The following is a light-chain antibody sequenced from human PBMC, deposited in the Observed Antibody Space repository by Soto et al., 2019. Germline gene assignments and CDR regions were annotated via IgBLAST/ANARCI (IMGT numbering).Light chain of an antibody. CDR3: QSYDSSLRGYV. CDR1: SSNIGADYF. J-gene: IGLJ7*01. V-gene: IGLV1-40*01. Sequence: QSVLTQPPSVAGAPGQRVTISCTGNSSNIGADYFVHWYQQFPGAAPNLLIFDDTNRPSGVPDRFSGSKSGASASLAITGLQAEDEADYYCQSYDSSLRGYVFGSGTQLTVL. CDR2: DDT.